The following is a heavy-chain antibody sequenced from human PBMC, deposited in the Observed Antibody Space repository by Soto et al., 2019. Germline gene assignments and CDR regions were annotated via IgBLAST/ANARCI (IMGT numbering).Heavy chain of an antibody. CDR2: AYHSGST. V-gene: IGHV4-4*03. CDR1: GGFTSTNNW. D-gene: IGHD3-10*01. CDR3: ARSSSSSYYGGSEPVLL. J-gene: IGHJ4*02. Sequence: RVTLSLTCSVSGGFTSTNNWWSWAGQPPGKGLEWIGDAYHSGSTEYNPSLKSRVSISVDKSKNQISLKLTSATAADTAVYDCARSSSSSYYGGSEPVLLWGQEPLATVS.